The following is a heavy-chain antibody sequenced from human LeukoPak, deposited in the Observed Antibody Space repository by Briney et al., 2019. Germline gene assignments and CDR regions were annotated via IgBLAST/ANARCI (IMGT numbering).Heavy chain of an antibody. CDR3: AKGPVKYYFDY. CDR1: GFTFSNYA. Sequence: GGSLRLSCAASGFTFSNYAMSWVRQAPGKGLEWVSTITTGDSTYYADSVKGRFTISRDNSKNTLYLQMNSLRAKDMAVYYCAKGPVKYYFDYWGQGTLVTVSS. D-gene: IGHD3-16*02. V-gene: IGHV3-23*01. J-gene: IGHJ4*02. CDR2: ITTGDST.